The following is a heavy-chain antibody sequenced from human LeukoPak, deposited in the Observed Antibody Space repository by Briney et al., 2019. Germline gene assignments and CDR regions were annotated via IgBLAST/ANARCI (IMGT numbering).Heavy chain of an antibody. Sequence: SETLSLTCAVYGGSFSGYYWSWIRQPPGKGLEWIGEINHSGSTNYNPSLKSRVTISVDTSKNQFSLKLSSVTAADTAVYYCARDRRYDILTDDAFDIWGQGTMVTVSS. V-gene: IGHV4-34*01. D-gene: IGHD3-9*01. CDR3: ARDRRYDILTDDAFDI. CDR1: GGSFSGYY. CDR2: INHSGST. J-gene: IGHJ3*02.